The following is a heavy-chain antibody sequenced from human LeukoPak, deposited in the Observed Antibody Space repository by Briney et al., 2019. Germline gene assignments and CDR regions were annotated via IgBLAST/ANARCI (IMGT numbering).Heavy chain of an antibody. CDR1: GFAFSTYS. CDR3: ATLGPTGGDFTYNWFDP. V-gene: IGHV3-21*01. Sequence: GGSLRLSCAASGFAFSTYSMNWVRQAPGRGLEWVSCISSTSSYINYTDSVKGRFTISRDNAKNSLCLQMDSLRAEDTAVYYCATLGPTGGDFTYNWFDPWGQGTLVTVSS. D-gene: IGHD2-21*02. J-gene: IGHJ5*02. CDR2: ISSTSSYI.